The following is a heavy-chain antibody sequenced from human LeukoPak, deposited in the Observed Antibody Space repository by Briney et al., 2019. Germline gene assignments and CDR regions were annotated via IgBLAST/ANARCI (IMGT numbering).Heavy chain of an antibody. Sequence: GRSLRLSCAASGFTISSYGIHWVRQAPGKGLEWVAVISYDGSNKYYADSVKGRFTISRDNSKNTLYLQMNSLRAEDTAVYYCAKDGRGFAYCSSTSCYFDYWGQGTLVTVSS. D-gene: IGHD2-2*01. CDR2: ISYDGSNK. V-gene: IGHV3-30*18. J-gene: IGHJ4*02. CDR1: GFTISSYG. CDR3: AKDGRGFAYCSSTSCYFDY.